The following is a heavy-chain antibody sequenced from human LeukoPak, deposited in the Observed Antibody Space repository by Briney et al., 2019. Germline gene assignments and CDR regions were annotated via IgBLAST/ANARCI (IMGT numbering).Heavy chain of an antibody. CDR3: ASCSQRAAATHAFDI. V-gene: IGHV4-39*07. Sequence: KPSETLSLTCTVSGVSISSSSYYWGWIRQPPGKGLEWIVSIYYSGSTYYNPSLKSRVTTSVDTSKNQFSLELSSVTAADTAVYYCASCSQRAAATHAFDIWGQGTMVTVSS. J-gene: IGHJ3*02. CDR2: IYYSGST. D-gene: IGHD2-15*01. CDR1: GVSISSSSYY.